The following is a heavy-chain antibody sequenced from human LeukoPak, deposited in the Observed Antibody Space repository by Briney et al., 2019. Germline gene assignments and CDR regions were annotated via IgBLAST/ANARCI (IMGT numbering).Heavy chain of an antibody. CDR2: IYYSGST. D-gene: IGHD1-26*01. CDR3: ARTNSGSYYASFEYFQH. CDR1: GGSISSYY. J-gene: IGHJ1*01. V-gene: IGHV4-59*01. Sequence: SETLSLTCTVSGGSISSYYWSWIRQPPGKGLEWIGYIYYSGSTNYNPSLKSRVTISVDTSKNQFSLKLSSVTAADTAVYYCARTNSGSYYASFEYFQHWGQGTLVTVSS.